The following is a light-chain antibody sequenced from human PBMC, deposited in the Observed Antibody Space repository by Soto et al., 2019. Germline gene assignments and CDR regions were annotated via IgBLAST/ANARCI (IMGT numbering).Light chain of an antibody. CDR1: SSDVGGYNY. Sequence: QSVLTQPASVSGSPGQSITISCTGTSSDVGGYNYVSWYQQYPGKVPRLIIYEVTYRPSGVSNRFSGSKSGNTASLTISGLRAEDQADYYCSSFSTSDTLEVFGSGTKVTVL. J-gene: IGLJ1*01. V-gene: IGLV2-14*01. CDR2: EVT. CDR3: SSFSTSDTLEV.